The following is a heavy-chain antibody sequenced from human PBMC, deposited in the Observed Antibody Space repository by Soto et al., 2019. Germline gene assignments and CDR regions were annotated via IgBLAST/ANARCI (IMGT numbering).Heavy chain of an antibody. CDR3: ARLNGYCVSTNCHGYYGMDV. V-gene: IGHV4-39*01. CDR2: IYSSENT. CDR1: GGSVGSNSYS. D-gene: IGHD2-2*03. Sequence: PSETLSLTCTVSGGSVGSNSYSWGWIRQSPGKGLEWIGTIYSSENTYYNPSLLSRVTISVDTSKNEFSLRLSSVTAADTAVYYCARLNGYCVSTNCHGYYGMDVWGQGTTVT. J-gene: IGHJ6*02.